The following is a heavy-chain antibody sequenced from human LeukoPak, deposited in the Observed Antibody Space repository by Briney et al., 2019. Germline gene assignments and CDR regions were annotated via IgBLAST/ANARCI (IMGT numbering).Heavy chain of an antibody. CDR1: GYSFTSYW. Sequence: GESLKISCKGSGYSFTSYWIGWVRPMPGKGLEWMGIIYPGDSDTGYSPSFQGQVTISADKSISTAYLQWSSLKASDTAMYYCARLAPIFYDFWSGYTNWFDPWGQGTLVTVSS. D-gene: IGHD3-3*01. CDR2: IYPGDSDT. J-gene: IGHJ5*02. CDR3: ARLAPIFYDFWSGYTNWFDP. V-gene: IGHV5-51*01.